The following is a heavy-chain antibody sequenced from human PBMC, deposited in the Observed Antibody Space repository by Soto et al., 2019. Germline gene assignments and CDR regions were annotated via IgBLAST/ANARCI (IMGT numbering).Heavy chain of an antibody. CDR1: GFTFSSYA. J-gene: IGHJ5*02. V-gene: IGHV3-23*01. CDR2: ISGSGDST. D-gene: IGHD3-10*01. Sequence: PGGYLRLSCAASGFTFSSYAMSWVRQAPGKGLEWVSAISGSGDSTYFADSVKGRFTISRDNSKNTLYLQMNGLRAEDTAVYYCAKDYGSGPGDWFDPWGQGTLVTVSS. CDR3: AKDYGSGPGDWFDP.